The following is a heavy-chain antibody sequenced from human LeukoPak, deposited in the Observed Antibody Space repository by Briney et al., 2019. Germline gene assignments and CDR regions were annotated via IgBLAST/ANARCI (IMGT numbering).Heavy chain of an antibody. D-gene: IGHD3-22*01. CDR2: IYYRGSS. CDR1: GASISSDGHY. V-gene: IGHV4-31*03. J-gene: IGHJ3*02. Sequence: PSETLSLTCTVSGASISSDGHYWNWIRQHPGKGLEWIGYIYYRGSSYYNPSLKSRVTMSIDTSQNQLSLKLSSVTAADTAIYYCASYYYDNLESFDIWGQGTMVTVSS. CDR3: ASYYYDNLESFDI.